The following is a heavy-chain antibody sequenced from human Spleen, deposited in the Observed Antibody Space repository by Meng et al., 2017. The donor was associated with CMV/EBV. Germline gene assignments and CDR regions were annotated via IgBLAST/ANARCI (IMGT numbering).Heavy chain of an antibody. V-gene: IGHV4-30-4*08. CDR2: IYYSGST. Sequence: LQESRPGPVKPSQTLSTTCTVSGGSISSGDYYCSWIRQPPGKGLEWIGYIYYSGSTNYNPSLKSRVTISVDTSKNQFSLKLSSVTAADTAVYYCASLRSGGWRDYWGQGTLVTVSS. D-gene: IGHD1-26*01. CDR3: ASLRSGGWRDY. J-gene: IGHJ4*02. CDR1: GGSISSGDYY.